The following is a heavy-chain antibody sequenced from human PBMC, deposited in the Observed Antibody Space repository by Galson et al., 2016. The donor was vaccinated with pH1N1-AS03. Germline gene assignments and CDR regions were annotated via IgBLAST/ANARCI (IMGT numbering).Heavy chain of an antibody. Sequence: SVKVSCKASGGTFNSNDISWVRQAPGHGLEWMGGIIPMFGTTHYALKFQGRVTITTDESTSTVYMELGSLRSEDTAVDYCGRCGPSSLGWVAVAGPLEYWDEGTLVTFSA. CDR1: GGTFNSND. CDR3: GRCGPSSLGWVAVAGPLEY. V-gene: IGHV1-69*05. D-gene: IGHD6-19*01. J-gene: IGHJ1*01. CDR2: IIPMFGTT.